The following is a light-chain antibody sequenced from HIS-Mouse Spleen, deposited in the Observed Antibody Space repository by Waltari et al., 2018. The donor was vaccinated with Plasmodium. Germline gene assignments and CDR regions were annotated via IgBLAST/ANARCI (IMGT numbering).Light chain of an antibody. CDR1: SSDVRSYNL. CDR2: EGS. Sequence: QSALTQPASVSGSPGQSIPISCTGPSSDVRSYNLVSWYQQHPGKAPKRMIYEGSKRPSGVSNRFSGSKSGNTASLTISGLQAEDEAEYYCCSYAGSSTFVFGGGTKLTVL. V-gene: IGLV2-23*03. CDR3: CSYAGSSTFV. J-gene: IGLJ3*02.